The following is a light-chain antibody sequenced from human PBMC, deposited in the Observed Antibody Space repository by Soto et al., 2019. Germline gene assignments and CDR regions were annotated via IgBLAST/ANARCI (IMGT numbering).Light chain of an antibody. CDR1: SSDVGGYNY. CDR2: DVS. Sequence: QSAMTQPRSVSGSPGQSVTISCTGTSSDVGGYNYVSWYQQHPGKAPKLMIYDVSKRPSGVPDRFSGSKSGSTASLTLSGLQAEDEADYHCCSYAGSYWGFGGG. CDR3: CSYAGSYWG. J-gene: IGLJ3*02. V-gene: IGLV2-11*01.